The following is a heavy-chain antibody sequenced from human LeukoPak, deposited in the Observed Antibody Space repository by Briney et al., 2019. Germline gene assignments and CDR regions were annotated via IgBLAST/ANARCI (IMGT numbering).Heavy chain of an antibody. CDR1: GGSISNYY. Sequence: SETLSLTCTVSGGSISNYYWSWIRQPPGKGLEWIGYIYYSGSPNYNPSLKSRVTISVDTSKNQFSLKLSSVTAADTAVYYCARDSGGCNMGSFDYWGQGTLVTVSS. CDR2: IYYSGSP. J-gene: IGHJ4*02. V-gene: IGHV4-59*01. CDR3: ARDSGGCNMGSFDY. D-gene: IGHD4-23*01.